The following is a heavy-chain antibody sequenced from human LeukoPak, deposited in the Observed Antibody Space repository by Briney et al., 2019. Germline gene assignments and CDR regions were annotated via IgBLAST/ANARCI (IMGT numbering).Heavy chain of an antibody. CDR3: ARASVVVIASYFDY. CDR2: INHSGST. V-gene: IGHV4-34*01. J-gene: IGHJ4*02. Sequence: PSETLSLTCAVYGGSFSGYYWSWIRQPLGKGLEWIGEINHSGSTNYNPSLKSRVTISVDTSKNQFSLKLSSVTAADTAVYYCARASVVVIASYFDYWGQGTLVTVSS. CDR1: GGSFSGYY. D-gene: IGHD3-22*01.